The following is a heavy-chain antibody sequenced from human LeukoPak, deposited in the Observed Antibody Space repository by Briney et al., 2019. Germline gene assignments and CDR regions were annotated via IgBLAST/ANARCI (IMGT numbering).Heavy chain of an antibody. V-gene: IGHV1-8*03. D-gene: IGHD5-18*01. Sequence: ASVKVSCKASGGTFSSYAISWVRQAPGQGLEWMGWMNPNSGNTGYAQKFQGRVTITRNTSKSTAYMELSSLRSEDTAVYYCARMSGYSYGSFDYWGQGTLVTVSS. CDR3: ARMSGYSYGSFDY. CDR1: GGTFSSYA. CDR2: MNPNSGNT. J-gene: IGHJ4*02.